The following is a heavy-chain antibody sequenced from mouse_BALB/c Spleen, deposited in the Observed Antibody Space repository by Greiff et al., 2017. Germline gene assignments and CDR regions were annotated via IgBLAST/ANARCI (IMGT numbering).Heavy chain of an antibody. J-gene: IGHJ2*01. CDR2: ILPGSGST. CDR3: ARRAYLYSHFDY. V-gene: IGHV1-9*01. CDR1: GYTFSSYW. Sequence: VQLQQSGAELMRPGASVKISCKATGYTFSSYWIEWVKQRPGHGLEWIGEILPGSGSTNYNEKFKGKATFTADTSSNTAYMQLSSLTSEDSAVYYCARRAYLYSHFDYWGQGTTLTVSS. D-gene: IGHD2-10*01.